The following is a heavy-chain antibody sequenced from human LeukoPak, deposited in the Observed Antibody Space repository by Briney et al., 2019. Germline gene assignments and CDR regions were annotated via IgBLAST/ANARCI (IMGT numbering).Heavy chain of an antibody. CDR1: GGSISGYY. CDR3: YEVY. J-gene: IGHJ4*02. CDR2: IYYSGST. V-gene: IGHV4-59*01. D-gene: IGHD2-2*01. Sequence: SETLSLTCTVSGGSISGYYWTWIRQPPGKGLEWIGYIYYSGSTNYNPSLKSRVTISVNTSKNQFSLKPSSCARVYCTSTSCYEVYWGQGTLVTVSS.